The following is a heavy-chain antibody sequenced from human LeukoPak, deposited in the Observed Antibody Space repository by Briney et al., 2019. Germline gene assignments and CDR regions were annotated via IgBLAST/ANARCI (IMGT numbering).Heavy chain of an antibody. D-gene: IGHD2-2*01. CDR3: AKAAGDIVVVPAAMNWFDP. Sequence: PGGSLRLSCAASGFTFSSYAMSWVRQAPGKGLEWVSAISGSGGSTYYADSVKGRFTISRDNSKNTLYLQMNSLRAEDTAVYYCAKAAGDIVVVPAAMNWFDPWGQGTLVTVSS. V-gene: IGHV3-23*01. CDR2: ISGSGGST. CDR1: GFTFSSYA. J-gene: IGHJ5*02.